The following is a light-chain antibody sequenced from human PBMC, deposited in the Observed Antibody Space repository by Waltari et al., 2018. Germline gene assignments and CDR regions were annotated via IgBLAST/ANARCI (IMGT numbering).Light chain of an antibody. Sequence: DIVMTQSPVSLGASLGEMAAINSTSSQTILYTSNNKNHLAWFQDKRGQPPRLLIYWASTRQSGVPERFSGSGSETDFNLTISSLQAEDVAVYFCQQYYSPPFTFGPGTTVDV. CDR1: QTILYTSNNKNH. J-gene: IGKJ3*01. V-gene: IGKV4-1*01. CDR3: QQYYSPPFT. CDR2: WAS.